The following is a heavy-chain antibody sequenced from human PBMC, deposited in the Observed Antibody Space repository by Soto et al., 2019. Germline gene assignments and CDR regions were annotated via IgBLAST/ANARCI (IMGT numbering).Heavy chain of an antibody. J-gene: IGHJ4*02. D-gene: IGHD3-22*01. CDR2: TSYDGRNE. CDR1: GFTFSSYG. V-gene: IGHV3-30*18. Sequence: QVQLVESGGGVVQPGRSLRLSCAASGFTFSSYGMHWVRQAPGKGLEWVAITSYDGRNEKYGDFVKGRFTISRDNSKNTVYLQMNSLEPEDTAVYFCPKDTYYYDTSGYYIFDYWGQGTLVTVSS. CDR3: PKDTYYYDTSGYYIFDY.